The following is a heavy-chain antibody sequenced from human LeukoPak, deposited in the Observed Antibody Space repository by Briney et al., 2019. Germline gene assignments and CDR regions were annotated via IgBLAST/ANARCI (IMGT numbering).Heavy chain of an antibody. D-gene: IGHD3-10*01. V-gene: IGHV4-39*01. CDR2: IYYSGST. CDR3: ARHLYASGSYEVFP. Sequence: SETLSLTCTVSGGSISSSSYYWGWIRQPPGKGLEWIGSIYYSGSTYYNPSLKSRVTISVDTSKNQFSLKLSSVTAADTAVYYCARHLYASGSYEVFPWVQGTLVTVSS. CDR1: GGSISSSSYY. J-gene: IGHJ5*02.